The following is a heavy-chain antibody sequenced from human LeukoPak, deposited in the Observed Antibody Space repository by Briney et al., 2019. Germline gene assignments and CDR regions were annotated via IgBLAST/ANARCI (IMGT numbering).Heavy chain of an antibody. V-gene: IGHV4-34*01. D-gene: IGHD2-2*02. CDR2: INHSGST. CDR3: ASRGCSSTSCYRRGYAFDI. CDR1: GGSFSGYY. Sequence: SETLSLTCAVYGGSFSGYYWSWIRQPPGKGLEWIGEINHSGSTNYNPSLKSRVTISVDTSKNQFSLKLSSVTAADTAVYYCASRGCSSTSCYRRGYAFDIWGQGTMVTVSS. J-gene: IGHJ3*02.